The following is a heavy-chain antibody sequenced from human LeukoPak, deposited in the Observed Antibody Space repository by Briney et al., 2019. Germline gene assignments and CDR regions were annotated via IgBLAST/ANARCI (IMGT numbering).Heavy chain of an antibody. Sequence: GESLRLSCAASGFTVSSKSMSWVRQAPGKGLEWVSLIYGGGNTYYADSVKGRFIISRHNSKNTLYLQMNSLRPEDTAVYYCAREADYGGYVNALDVWGQGTTVTVSS. D-gene: IGHD4-17*01. CDR3: AREADYGGYVNALDV. J-gene: IGHJ6*02. CDR2: IYGGGNT. V-gene: IGHV3-53*04. CDR1: GFTVSSKS.